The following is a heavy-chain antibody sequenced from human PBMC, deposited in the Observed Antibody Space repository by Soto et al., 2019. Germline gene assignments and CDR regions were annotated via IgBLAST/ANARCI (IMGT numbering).Heavy chain of an antibody. Sequence: SVKVSCKASGFTFTSSAVQWVRQARGQRLEWIGWIVVGSGNTNYAQKFQERVTITRDMSTSTAYMELSSLRSEDTAVYYCAVEGDSSGYPPYGMDVWGQGTTVTVSS. CDR1: GFTFTSSA. CDR2: IVVGSGNT. D-gene: IGHD3-22*01. CDR3: AVEGDSSGYPPYGMDV. J-gene: IGHJ6*02. V-gene: IGHV1-58*01.